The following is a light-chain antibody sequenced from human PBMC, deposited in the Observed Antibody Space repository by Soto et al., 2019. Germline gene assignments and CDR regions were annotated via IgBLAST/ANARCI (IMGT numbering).Light chain of an antibody. J-gene: IGKJ4*01. V-gene: IGKV1-39*01. CDR3: QQSCSTPRT. CDR1: QSISSS. Sequence: FQMTQSPSSLSASVGDIVTITCRASQSISSSLNWYLQKPGKAPNLLIYAASSLQSGVPSRFSGSGSGTDFTLTISSLQPEDFATYYCQQSCSTPRTFGGGTKVDIK. CDR2: AAS.